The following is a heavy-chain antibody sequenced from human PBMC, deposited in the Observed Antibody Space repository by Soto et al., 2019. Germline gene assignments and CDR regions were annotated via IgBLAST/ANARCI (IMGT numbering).Heavy chain of an antibody. CDR3: ARQGKMVPTAIDISSMAL. V-gene: IGHV5-10-1*01. CDR2: TDPGGSST. J-gene: IGHJ6*02. Sequence: TGKGLEWMGRTDPGGSSTIYSPSFQGHVTISNDKSFTTAYLQWDSLQASDTATYYCARQGKMVPTAIDISSMALWGHGTTVTVS. D-gene: IGHD2-8*01.